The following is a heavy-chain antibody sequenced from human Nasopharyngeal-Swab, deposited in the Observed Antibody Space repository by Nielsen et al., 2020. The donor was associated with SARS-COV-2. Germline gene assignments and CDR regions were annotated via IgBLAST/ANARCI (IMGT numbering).Heavy chain of an antibody. J-gene: IGHJ4*02. Sequence: GGSLRLSCAASGFTFSSYWMHWVRQAPGKGLEWVGRIKSKTDGGTTDYAAPVKGRFTISRDDSKNTLYLQMNSLKTEDTAVYYCGKAVAGTVDYWGQGTLVTVSS. CDR1: GFTFSSYW. D-gene: IGHD6-19*01. CDR2: IKSKTDGGTT. V-gene: IGHV3-15*01. CDR3: GKAVAGTVDY.